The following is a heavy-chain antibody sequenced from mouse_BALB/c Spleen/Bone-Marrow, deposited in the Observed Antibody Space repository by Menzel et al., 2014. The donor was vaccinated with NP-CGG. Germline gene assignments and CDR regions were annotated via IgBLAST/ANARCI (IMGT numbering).Heavy chain of an antibody. CDR3: ARLDGNYRYAMDY. D-gene: IGHD2-1*01. CDR2: IYPGSGST. CDR1: GCTFTDYV. Sequence: VMLVESGPELVKPGASVKMSCKASGCTFTDYVITWVKQRTGQGLEWIGEIYPGSGSTYYNEKFKGKATLTADKSSNTAYMQLGSLTSEDSAVYFCARLDGNYRYAMDYWGQGTSVTVSS. J-gene: IGHJ4*01. V-gene: IGHV1-77*01.